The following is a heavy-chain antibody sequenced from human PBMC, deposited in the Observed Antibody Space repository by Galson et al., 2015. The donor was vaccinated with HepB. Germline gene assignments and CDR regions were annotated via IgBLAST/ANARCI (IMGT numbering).Heavy chain of an antibody. CDR1: GFTFSSYA. J-gene: IGHJ6*02. Sequence: SLRLSCAASGFTFSSYAMSWVRQAPGKGLEWVSAISGSGGSTYYADSVKGRFTISRDNSKNTLYLQMNSLRAEDTAVYYCAKDPGSVLGYYYYYGMDVWGQGTTVTVSS. CDR2: ISGSGGST. V-gene: IGHV3-23*01. CDR3: AKDPGSVLGYYYYYGMDV. D-gene: IGHD2-8*02.